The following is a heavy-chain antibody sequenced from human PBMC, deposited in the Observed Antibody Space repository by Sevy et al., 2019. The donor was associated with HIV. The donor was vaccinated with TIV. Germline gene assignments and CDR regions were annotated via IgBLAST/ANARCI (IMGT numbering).Heavy chain of an antibody. CDR1: GFTFSSYV. CDR3: GKDRIPFRSGAIAATMIDY. D-gene: IGHD6-25*01. Sequence: GGSLRLSCAASGFTFSSYVMNWVRQAPGKGLELVSTISSSGGSTYYADSVKGRFTISRDNSKNTLYLQMNSLRAEDTAIYYWGKDRIPFRSGAIAATMIDYWGQGTLVTVSS. J-gene: IGHJ4*02. CDR2: ISSSGGST. V-gene: IGHV3-23*01.